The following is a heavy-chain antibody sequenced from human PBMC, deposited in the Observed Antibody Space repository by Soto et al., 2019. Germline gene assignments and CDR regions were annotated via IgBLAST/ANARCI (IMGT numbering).Heavy chain of an antibody. CDR1: GGSISSYY. CDR2: IYYSGST. CDR3: ARARYYDSSGYHSVFDY. V-gene: IGHV4-59*01. Sequence: PSETLSLTCTVSGGSISSYYWSWIRQPPGKGLEWIGYIYYSGSTNYNPSLKSRVTISVDTSKNQFSLKLSSVTAADTAVYYCARARYYDSSGYHSVFDYWGQGTLVTVSS. D-gene: IGHD3-22*01. J-gene: IGHJ4*02.